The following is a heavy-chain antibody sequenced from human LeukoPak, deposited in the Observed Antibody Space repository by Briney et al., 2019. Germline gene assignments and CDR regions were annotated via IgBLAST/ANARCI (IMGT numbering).Heavy chain of an antibody. CDR1: GGSISSSSYY. Sequence: PSETLSLTCTVSGGSISSSSYYWGWIRQPPGKGLEWLGSIYYSGSTYYNPSLKSRVTISVDTSKNQFSLKLSSVTAADTAVYYCARYYYDSSGYITWGQGTLVTVSS. CDR3: ARYYYDSSGYIT. J-gene: IGHJ5*02. V-gene: IGHV4-39*01. CDR2: IYYSGST. D-gene: IGHD3-22*01.